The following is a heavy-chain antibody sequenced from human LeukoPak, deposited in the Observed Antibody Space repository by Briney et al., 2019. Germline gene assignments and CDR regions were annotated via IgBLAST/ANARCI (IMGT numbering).Heavy chain of an antibody. CDR2: INHSGST. D-gene: IGHD3-3*01. V-gene: IGHV4-34*01. CDR1: GGSFSGYY. J-gene: IGHJ6*02. CDR3: ARRPSGPYYYGMDV. Sequence: SETLSLTCAVYGGSFSGYYWSWIRQPPGKGLEWIGEINHSGSTNYNPSLKSRVTISVDTSKNQFSLKLSSVTAADTAVYYCARRPSGPYYYGMDVWGQGTTVTVSS.